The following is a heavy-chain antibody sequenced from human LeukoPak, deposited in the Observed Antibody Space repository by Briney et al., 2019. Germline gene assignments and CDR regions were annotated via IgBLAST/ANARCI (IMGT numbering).Heavy chain of an antibody. J-gene: IGHJ6*03. D-gene: IGHD3-10*01. V-gene: IGHV1-18*01. CDR1: GYTFTNYG. CDR2: ISAYNGST. CDR3: GRDRRSYSTQYMDV. Sequence: ASVKVSCKASGYTFTNYGFSWVRQGPGQGLERMGWISAYNGSTNYAQKLQGRVTMTTDTSTSTAYMELTSLRSDDTAVYYCGRDRRSYSTQYMDVWGKGTPVTVSS.